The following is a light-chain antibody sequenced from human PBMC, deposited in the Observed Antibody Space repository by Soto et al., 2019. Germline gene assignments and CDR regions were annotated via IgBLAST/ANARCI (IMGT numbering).Light chain of an antibody. V-gene: IGLV2-14*01. CDR2: DVT. CDR1: DSDVGAYDY. Sequence: QSVLTQPASVSGSPGQSITISCTGTDSDVGAYDYISWYQHLPGNAPKLIIYDVTHRPSGVSYHFSGSKSGNTASLTISGLRSEDEADYDCCSYTVASTWGFGGGTKLTVL. CDR3: CSYTVASTWG. J-gene: IGLJ3*02.